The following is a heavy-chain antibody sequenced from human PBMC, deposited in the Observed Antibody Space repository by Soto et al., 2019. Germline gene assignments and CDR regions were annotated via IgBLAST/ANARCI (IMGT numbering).Heavy chain of an antibody. V-gene: IGHV3-74*01. CDR2: INSDGSST. Sequence: GGSLRLSCAASGFTFSSYWMHWVRQAPGKGLVWVSRINSDGSSTSYADSVKGRFTISRDNAKNTLYLQMNSLRAEDTAVYYCARVYCGADCYRYYSYGMDVWGQGTSVTVSS. CDR1: GFTFSSYW. D-gene: IGHD2-21*02. J-gene: IGHJ6*02. CDR3: ARVYCGADCYRYYSYGMDV.